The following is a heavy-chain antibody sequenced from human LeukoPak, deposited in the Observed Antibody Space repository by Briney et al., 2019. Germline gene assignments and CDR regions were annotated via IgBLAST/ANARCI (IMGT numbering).Heavy chain of an antibody. CDR3: ARDSAVTIFGVATYNWFDP. CDR1: GYTFTSYG. CDR2: ISAYNGNT. Sequence: ASVTVSCKASGYTFTSYGISWVRQAPGQGLEWMGWISAYNGNTNYAQKLQGRVTMTTDTSTSTAYMELRSLRSDDTAVYYCARDSAVTIFGVATYNWFDPWGQGTLVTVSS. J-gene: IGHJ5*02. D-gene: IGHD3-3*01. V-gene: IGHV1-18*01.